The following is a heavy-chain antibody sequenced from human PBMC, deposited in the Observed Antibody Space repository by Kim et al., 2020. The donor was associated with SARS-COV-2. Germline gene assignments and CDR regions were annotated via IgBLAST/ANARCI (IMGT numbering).Heavy chain of an antibody. CDR1: GGSISSYY. CDR2: IYYSGST. CDR3: ARTGRDGYNFRYYFDY. Sequence: SETLSLTCTVSGGSISSYYWSWIRQPPGKGLEWIGYIYYSGSTNYNPSPKSRVTISVDTSKNQFSLMLISVTAVDTAVYYCARTGRDGYNFRYYFDYCG. D-gene: IGHD5-12*01. V-gene: IGHV4-59*01. J-gene: IGHJ4*01.